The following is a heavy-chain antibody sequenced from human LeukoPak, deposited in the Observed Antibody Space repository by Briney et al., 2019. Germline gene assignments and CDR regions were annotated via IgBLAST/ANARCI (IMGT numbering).Heavy chain of an antibody. V-gene: IGHV1-8*01. J-gene: IGHJ3*02. Sequence: ASVKVSCKASGYTFTSYDINWVRQATGQGLEWMGWMNPNSGNTGYAQKFQGRVTITADKSTSTAYMELSSLRSEDTAVYYCARDNAPRNYYDGSVYYYDDVFDIWGQGKMVTVFS. CDR2: MNPNSGNT. D-gene: IGHD3-22*01. CDR1: GYTFTSYD. CDR3: ARDNAPRNYYDGSVYYYDDVFDI.